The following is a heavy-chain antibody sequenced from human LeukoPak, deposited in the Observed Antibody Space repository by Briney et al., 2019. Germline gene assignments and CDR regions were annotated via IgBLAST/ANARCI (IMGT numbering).Heavy chain of an antibody. V-gene: IGHV3-21*01. CDR1: GFTFSSYS. D-gene: IGHD4-17*01. CDR2: ISSSSSYI. J-gene: IGHJ4*02. Sequence: AGGSLRLSCAASGFTFSSYSMNWVRQAPGKGLEWVSSISSSSSYIYYADSVKGRFTISRDNAKNSLYPQMNSLRAEDTAVYYCAKGGATVIDYWGQGTLVTVSS. CDR3: AKGGATVIDY.